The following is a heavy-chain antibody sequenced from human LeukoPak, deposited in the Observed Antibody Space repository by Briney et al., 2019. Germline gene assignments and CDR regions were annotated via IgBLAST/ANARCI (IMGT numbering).Heavy chain of an antibody. Sequence: ASVNVSCKTSVYTLTNYGISGVRQAPGLGLDWMGWISAYNGNTNYAQKVQGRVTMTTDTSTSTAYMELRSLRFDDTAVYYCARDQSVRLLQTSSTYFKHVFAIWGQGSMVTVSS. CDR3: ARDQSVRLLQTSSTYFKHVFAI. V-gene: IGHV1-18*01. CDR1: VYTLTNYG. CDR2: ISAYNGNT. D-gene: IGHD6-13*01. J-gene: IGHJ3*02.